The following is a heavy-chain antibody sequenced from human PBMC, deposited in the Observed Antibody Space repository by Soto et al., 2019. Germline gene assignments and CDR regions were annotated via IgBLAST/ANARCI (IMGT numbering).Heavy chain of an antibody. Sequence: QVHLLESGPGLVKPSQTLSLTCSVSGDSISTVDYFWAWIRQPPGQALEYIGYIYKSTTTYYNPSFESRVAISLDTSKSQFSLTVTSVTAADTAVYFCARGRYCLTGRCFPNWFDSWGQGNLVTVSS. V-gene: IGHV4-30-4*01. CDR2: IYKSTTT. D-gene: IGHD2-15*01. J-gene: IGHJ5*01. CDR3: ARGRYCLTGRCFPNWFDS. CDR1: GDSISTVDYF.